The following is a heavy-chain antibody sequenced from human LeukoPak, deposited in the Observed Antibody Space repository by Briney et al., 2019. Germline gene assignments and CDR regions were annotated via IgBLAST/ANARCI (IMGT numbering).Heavy chain of an antibody. CDR3: ARDGDYGDLGSFDY. J-gene: IGHJ4*02. CDR1: GFTVSSNY. D-gene: IGHD4-17*01. Sequence: QPGGSLRLSCAASGFTVSSNYMSWVRQAPGKGLEWVSVIYSGGSTYYADSVKGRFTISRDNSKNTLYLRMNSLRAEDTAVYYCARDGDYGDLGSFDYWGQGTLVTVSS. CDR2: IYSGGST. V-gene: IGHV3-66*02.